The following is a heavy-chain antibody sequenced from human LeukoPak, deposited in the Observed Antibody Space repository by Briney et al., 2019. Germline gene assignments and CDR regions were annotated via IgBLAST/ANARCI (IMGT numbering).Heavy chain of an antibody. CDR3: ARDLRPFAHRSSGLYYFDY. J-gene: IGHJ4*02. Sequence: ASVKVSCKASGYTFTGYYMHWVRQAPGQGLAWMGWINPNSGGTNYAQKFQGRVTMTRDTSISTAYMELSRLRSDDTAVYYCARDLRPFAHRSSGLYYFDYWGQGTLVTVSS. CDR2: INPNSGGT. CDR1: GYTFTGYY. D-gene: IGHD3-22*01. V-gene: IGHV1-2*02.